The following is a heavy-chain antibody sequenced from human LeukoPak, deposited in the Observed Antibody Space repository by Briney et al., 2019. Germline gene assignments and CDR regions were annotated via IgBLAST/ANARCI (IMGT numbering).Heavy chain of an antibody. CDR2: IRKKAYGGTT. V-gene: IGHV3-49*04. CDR3: TRLSDPWAGLEY. CDR1: GFTCRDYP. J-gene: IGHJ4*02. D-gene: IGHD3-10*01. Sequence: GGSLRLSCTVSGFTCRDYPINWVRQAPGKGLEWLGFIRKKAYGGTTEYAASVTGRFTISRDDSKSIAYLQMNSLETEDTAVYFCTRLSDPWAGLEYWGQGALVTVSS.